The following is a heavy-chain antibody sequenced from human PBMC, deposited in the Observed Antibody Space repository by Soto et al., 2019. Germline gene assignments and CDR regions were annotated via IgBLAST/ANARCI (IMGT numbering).Heavy chain of an antibody. V-gene: IGHV4-31*03. Sequence: PSETLSLTCTVSGGSISSGGYYWSWIRQHPGKGLEWIGYIYYSGSTYYNPSLKSRVTISVDTSKNQFSLKLGSVTAADTAVYYCARILLYSSSWGNWFDPWGQGTLVTVSS. CDR1: GGSISSGGYY. J-gene: IGHJ5*02. D-gene: IGHD6-13*01. CDR2: IYYSGST. CDR3: ARILLYSSSWGNWFDP.